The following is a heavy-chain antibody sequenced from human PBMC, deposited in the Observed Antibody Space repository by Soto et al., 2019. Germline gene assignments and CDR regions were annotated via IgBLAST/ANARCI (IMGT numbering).Heavy chain of an antibody. V-gene: IGHV3-74*01. CDR3: ASGGSSLNFDS. CDR1: GFTFRSYW. D-gene: IGHD6-6*01. J-gene: IGHJ4*02. Sequence: GGSLRLSCAASGFTFRSYWMQWVRQAPGKGLVWVSWINSDGSSTSYADSVKGRFTISRDNAKNTLYLQMNSLRAEDTAVYYCASGGSSLNFDSWGQGTLVTVS. CDR2: INSDGSST.